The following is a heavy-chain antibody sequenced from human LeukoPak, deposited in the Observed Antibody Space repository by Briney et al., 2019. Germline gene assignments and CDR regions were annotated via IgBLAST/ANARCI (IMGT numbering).Heavy chain of an antibody. CDR2: IYTSGST. D-gene: IGHD6-13*01. J-gene: IGHJ3*02. Sequence: SETLSLTGTVSGGSISSYYWSWIRQRAGKGLEWMGYIYTSGSTNYNPSLKSRVTISVDTSKNQFSLKLSSVTAADTAVYYCARHLGIAAAGTGDNAFDIWGQGTMVTVSS. CDR1: GGSISSYY. CDR3: ARHLGIAAAGTGDNAFDI. V-gene: IGHV4-4*09.